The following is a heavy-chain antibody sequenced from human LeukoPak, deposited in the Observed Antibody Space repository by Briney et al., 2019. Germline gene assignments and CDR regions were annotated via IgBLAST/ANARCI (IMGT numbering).Heavy chain of an antibody. V-gene: IGHV4-30-4*08. CDR2: IYYSGST. J-gene: IGHJ3*02. CDR3: ARVPQFPSFIVVVPAANAFDI. Sequence: SQTLSLTCTVSGGSISSGDCYWSWIRQPPGKGLEWIGYIYYSGSTYYNPSLKSRVTISVDTSKSQFSLKLSSVTAADTAVYYCARVPQFPSFIVVVPAANAFDIWGQGTMVTVSS. D-gene: IGHD2-2*01. CDR1: GGSISSGDCY.